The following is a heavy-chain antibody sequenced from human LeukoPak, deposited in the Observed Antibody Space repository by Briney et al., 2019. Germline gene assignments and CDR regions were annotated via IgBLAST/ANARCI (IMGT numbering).Heavy chain of an antibody. D-gene: IGHD4-17*01. CDR2: IVNDGTIT. V-gene: IGHV3-74*01. J-gene: IGHJ3*02. CDR1: GFTFSSHW. Sequence: GGSLRLSCAASGFTFSSHWMHWVRQAPGKGLVWLSLIVNDGTITTYAHSVKGRFTISRDNAKNTMYLQMSSLRAEDTAVYYCARGGASVFDIWGRGTMVTVSS. CDR3: ARGGASVFDI.